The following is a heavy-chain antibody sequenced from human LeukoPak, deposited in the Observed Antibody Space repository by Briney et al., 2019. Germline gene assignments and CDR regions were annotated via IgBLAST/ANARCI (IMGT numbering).Heavy chain of an antibody. CDR2: ISSSGSTI. CDR1: GFTFSSYE. Sequence: PGGSLRLSCAASGFTFSSYEMNWVRQAPGKGLEWVSYISSSGSTIYYADSVKGRFTISRDNAKNSLYLQMNSLRAEDTAVYYCAKDAPIRFPIMITFGVTQGWFDPWGQGTLVTVSS. J-gene: IGHJ5*02. V-gene: IGHV3-48*03. CDR3: AKDAPIRFPIMITFGVTQGWFDP. D-gene: IGHD3-16*01.